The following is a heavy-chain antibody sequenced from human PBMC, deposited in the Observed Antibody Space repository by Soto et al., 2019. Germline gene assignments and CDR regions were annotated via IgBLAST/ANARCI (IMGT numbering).Heavy chain of an antibody. J-gene: IGHJ4*02. V-gene: IGHV1-8*02. Sequence: ASVKVSCKASGGTFSSYAISWVRQAPGQGLEWMGWMNPNNGNTDYAQKFQGRLTMTRNTSTSTAYMELSSLRSEDTAVYYCARGRRSGGSCYLYWGQGTLVTVSS. CDR1: GGTFSSYA. CDR3: ARGRRSGGSCYLY. D-gene: IGHD2-15*01. CDR2: MNPNNGNT.